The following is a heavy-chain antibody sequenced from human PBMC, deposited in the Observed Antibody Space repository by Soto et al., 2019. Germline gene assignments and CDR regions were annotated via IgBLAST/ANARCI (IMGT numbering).Heavy chain of an antibody. CDR2: IYWDDDK. CDR1: GFSLTPSGVG. D-gene: IGHD3-10*01. CDR3: AHRMTTGTWWFDR. J-gene: IGHJ5*02. Sequence: QITLKESGPTLVKPTQTLTLTCTFFGFSLTPSGVGVGWIRQPPGMALEWLALIYWDDDKRYSPYLNSRLTLTKDTSKTQVVLTMPNMDPADTATYFCAHRMTTGTWWFDRWGQGTLVTVSS. V-gene: IGHV2-5*02.